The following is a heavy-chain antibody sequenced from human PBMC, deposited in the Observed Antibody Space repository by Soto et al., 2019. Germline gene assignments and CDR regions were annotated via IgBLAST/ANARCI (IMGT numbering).Heavy chain of an antibody. V-gene: IGHV3-30-3*01. D-gene: IGHD4-17*01. CDR1: GFTFSSYA. CDR3: ARDRGDFDYGGKRDAFDI. CDR2: ISYDGSNE. Sequence: QVQLVESGGGVVQPGRSLRLSCAASGFTFSSYAMHWVRQAPGKGLEWVAVISYDGSNEYYADSVKGRFTISRDNSKNTLYLQMNSLRAEDTAVYYCARDRGDFDYGGKRDAFDIWGQGTMVTVSS. J-gene: IGHJ3*02.